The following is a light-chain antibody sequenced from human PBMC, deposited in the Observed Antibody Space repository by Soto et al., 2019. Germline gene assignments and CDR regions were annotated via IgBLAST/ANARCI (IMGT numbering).Light chain of an antibody. Sequence: EIVLTQSPGTLSLSPGERATLSCRASQNVSTSYLAWYQQKPGQAPRLLIYGASSRATGIADRFSGSGSGTDFTLPISRLEPEDFAVYYCQQYDSSPVTFGQGTKVEI. CDR2: GAS. V-gene: IGKV3-20*01. J-gene: IGKJ1*01. CDR3: QQYDSSPVT. CDR1: QNVSTSY.